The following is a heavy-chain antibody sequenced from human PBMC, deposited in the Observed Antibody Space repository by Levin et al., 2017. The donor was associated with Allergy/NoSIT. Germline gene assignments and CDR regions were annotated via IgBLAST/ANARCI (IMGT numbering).Heavy chain of an antibody. CDR2: INHSGST. J-gene: IGHJ3*02. V-gene: IGHV4-34*01. CDR1: GGSFSGYY. D-gene: IGHD6-19*01. Sequence: GSLRLSCAVYGGSFSGYYWSWIRQPPGKGLEWIGEINHSGSTNYNPSLKSRVTISVDTSKNQFSLKLSSVTAADTAVYYCARQTVSSSGWYGVGAFDIWGQGTMVTVSS. CDR3: ARQTVSSSGWYGVGAFDI.